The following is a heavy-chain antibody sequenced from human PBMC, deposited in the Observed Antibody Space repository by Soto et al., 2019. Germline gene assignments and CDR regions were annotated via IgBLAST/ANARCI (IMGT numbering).Heavy chain of an antibody. CDR1: GFIFSDHY. V-gene: IGHV3-11*01. Sequence: QVHLVESGGGLVKPGGSLRLSCAASGFIFSDHYMSWIRQAPGKGLEWISYINVRSDTIYYSKSVQGRFTISRDNGKNSLYLPMDSLRADDTAVYYCARVSYYDSRGYSRRLTNATFDHWGQGILVTVSS. CDR3: ARVSYYDSRGYSRRLTNATFDH. J-gene: IGHJ4*02. D-gene: IGHD3-22*01. CDR2: INVRSDTI.